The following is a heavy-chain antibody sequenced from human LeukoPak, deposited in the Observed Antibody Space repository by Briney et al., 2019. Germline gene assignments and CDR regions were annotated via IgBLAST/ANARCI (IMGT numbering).Heavy chain of an antibody. Sequence: SETLSLTCTVSGYSISSGYYWGWIRQSPGKGLEWIGSIYHGGSTYYNPSLRSRVIVSVDTSKNQFSLKLSSVTAADTAVYYCARADYSSTWSHDYYYMDVWGKGTTVTVSS. V-gene: IGHV4-38-2*02. D-gene: IGHD6-13*01. CDR3: ARADYSSTWSHDYYYMDV. J-gene: IGHJ6*03. CDR1: GYSISSGYY. CDR2: IYHGGST.